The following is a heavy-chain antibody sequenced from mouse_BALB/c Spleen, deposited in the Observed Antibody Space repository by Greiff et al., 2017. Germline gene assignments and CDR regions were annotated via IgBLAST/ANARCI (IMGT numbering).Heavy chain of an antibody. CDR3: ARYYGSRIFDY. D-gene: IGHD1-1*01. CDR2: INPSTGYT. CDR1: GYTFTSYW. J-gene: IGHJ2*01. Sequence: VQLQQSGAELAKPGASVKMSCKASGYTFTSYWMHWVKQRPGQGLEWIGYINPSTGYTEYNQKFKDKATLTADKSSSTAYMQLSSLTSEDSAVYYCARYYGSRIFDYWGQGTTLTVSS. V-gene: IGHV1-7*01.